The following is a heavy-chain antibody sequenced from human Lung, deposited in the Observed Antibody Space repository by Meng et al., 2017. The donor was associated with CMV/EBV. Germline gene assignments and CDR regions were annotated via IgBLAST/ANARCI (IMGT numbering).Heavy chain of an antibody. CDR2: IPHRGSS. Sequence: QVQWRESGPALVKPSETLSLTCSFSGDSITNHNWWAWVRQPPGKGLEWIGEIPHRGSSAYNPSLKSRVSMSIDKSKNQFSLKLTSVTAADTAVYHCLRRSGGSVWGQGTLVTVSS. J-gene: IGHJ1*01. CDR1: GDSITNHNW. CDR3: LRRSGGSV. D-gene: IGHD3-10*01. V-gene: IGHV4-4*02.